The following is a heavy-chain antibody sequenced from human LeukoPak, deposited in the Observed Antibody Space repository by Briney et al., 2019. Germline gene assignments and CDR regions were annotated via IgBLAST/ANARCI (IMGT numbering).Heavy chain of an antibody. J-gene: IGHJ4*02. CDR1: GGSISSYY. CDR3: ARYHNGFDDY. Sequence: PSETLSLTCTVSGGSISSYYWGWIRQPPGKGLEWIGSIYYGGSTYYNPSLKGRVTISLDRSKSQFSLKLSSVTDADTAVYYCARYHNGFDDYWGQGSLVTVSS. D-gene: IGHD5-12*01. CDR2: IYYGGST. V-gene: IGHV4-39*07.